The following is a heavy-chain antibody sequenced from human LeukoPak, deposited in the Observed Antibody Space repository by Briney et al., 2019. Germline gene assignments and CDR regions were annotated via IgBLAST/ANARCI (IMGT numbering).Heavy chain of an antibody. J-gene: IGHJ6*03. D-gene: IGHD3-16*02. CDR1: GFTFSSYG. CDR3: AKGQHSVNYYYYYMDV. Sequence: GGSLRLSCAASGFTFSSYGMHWVRQAPGKGLEWVAFIRYDGSNKYYADSVKGRFTISRGNSKNTLYLQMNSLRAEDTAVYYCAKGQHSVNYYYYYMDVWGKGTTVTVSS. CDR2: IRYDGSNK. V-gene: IGHV3-30*02.